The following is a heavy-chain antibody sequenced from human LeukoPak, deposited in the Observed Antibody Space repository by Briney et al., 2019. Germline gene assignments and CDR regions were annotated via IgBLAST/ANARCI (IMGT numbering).Heavy chain of an antibody. V-gene: IGHV3-74*01. J-gene: IGHJ4*02. CDR3: PRDLNWSLDQ. CDR2: IKSDGITI. CDR1: GFTFSNYM. Sequence: GGSLRLSCAASGFTFSNYMMHWVRQAPGKGLVWVSRIKSDGITITYADSVKGRFTISRDNAKNTLYLQMNSLRAEDTAVYYCPRDLNWSLDQWGQGTLVTVSS. D-gene: IGHD1-20*01.